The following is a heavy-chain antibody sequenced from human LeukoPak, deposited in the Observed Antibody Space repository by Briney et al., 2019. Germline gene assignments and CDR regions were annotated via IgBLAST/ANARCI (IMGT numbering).Heavy chain of an antibody. J-gene: IGHJ4*02. V-gene: IGHV1-18*01. Sequence: VASVKVSCKASGYTFIGYGISCVRQAPGQGLEWMGWITPYNGNTNYVQNFQGRVTMTTDTSTSTAYMELRSLRSDDTAVYYCAREYGGNPGLFGYWGQGTLVTVSS. CDR3: AREYGGNPGLFGY. CDR2: ITPYNGNT. D-gene: IGHD4-23*01. CDR1: GYTFIGYG.